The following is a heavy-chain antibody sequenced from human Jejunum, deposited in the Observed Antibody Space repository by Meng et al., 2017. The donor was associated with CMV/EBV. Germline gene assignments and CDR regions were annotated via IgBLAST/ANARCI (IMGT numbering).Heavy chain of an antibody. CDR1: GFTFRNSM. CDR3: AQDRRDSSFWFDP. J-gene: IGHJ5*02. CDR2: NSGSGGRT. Sequence: SGFTFRNSMMSWVRQPPGKGLEWVSGNSGSGGRTNYADSVKGRFTISRDNSKHTLYLQMTSLRAEDTAVYFCAQDRRDSSFWFDPRGQGTLVTVSS. D-gene: IGHD6-6*01. V-gene: IGHV3-23*01.